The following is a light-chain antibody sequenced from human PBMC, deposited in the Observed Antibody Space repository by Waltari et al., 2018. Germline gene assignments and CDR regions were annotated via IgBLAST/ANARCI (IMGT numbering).Light chain of an antibody. CDR3: GQGTHWPFS. Sequence: DVVMTQSPLSLPITPGQPASISCRSSQSLVHSDGNTYLSWYQQKPGQPPRLLYYKVSNRASGVPDRFSGSGAETDFTLKISRVEAEDVGVYYCGQGTHWPFSFGPGTKLDIK. CDR1: QSLVHSDGNTY. V-gene: IGKV2-30*02. J-gene: IGKJ3*01. CDR2: KVS.